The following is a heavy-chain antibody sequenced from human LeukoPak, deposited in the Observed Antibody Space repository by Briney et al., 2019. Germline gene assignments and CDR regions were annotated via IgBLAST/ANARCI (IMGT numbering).Heavy chain of an antibody. Sequence: PGGSLRLSCTASGFTLRSFSMNWVRQAPGKGLEWVSHISPRSDIVSYADSVKGRFTISRDNAKNSLYPQVNSLRAEDMAVYYCVRDNDWAFDYWGQGTLVPVSS. CDR1: GFTLRSFS. V-gene: IGHV3-48*01. CDR2: ISPRSDIV. J-gene: IGHJ4*02. D-gene: IGHD3-9*01. CDR3: VRDNDWAFDY.